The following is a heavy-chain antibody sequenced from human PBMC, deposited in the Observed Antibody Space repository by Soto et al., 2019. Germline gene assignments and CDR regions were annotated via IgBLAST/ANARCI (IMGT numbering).Heavy chain of an antibody. D-gene: IGHD6-19*01. Sequence: GGSLRLSCAASGVPFSSYWMSWVRQAPGKGLEWVANIKQDGSEKYYVDSVKSRLTITKDTSKNQVVLTMTNMDPVDTATYYCAHRQAQGIGLAGTFDSWGQGTLVTVSS. CDR1: GVPFSSYW. CDR3: AHRQAQGIGLAGTFDS. J-gene: IGHJ4*02. CDR2: IKQDGSEK. V-gene: IGHV3-7*05.